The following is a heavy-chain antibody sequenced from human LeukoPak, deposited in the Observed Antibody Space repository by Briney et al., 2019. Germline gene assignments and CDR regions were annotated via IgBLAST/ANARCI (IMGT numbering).Heavy chain of an antibody. CDR2: VYYSGST. Sequence: SETLSLTCTVSGGSISSSSYYWGWIRQPPGKGLEWIGSVYYSGSTYYNPSLKSRVTISVDTSKNQFSLKLSSVTAADTAVYYCARPAAKGGYYFDYWGQGTLVTVSS. V-gene: IGHV4-39*01. J-gene: IGHJ4*02. CDR1: GGSISSSSYY. CDR3: ARPAAKGGYYFDY.